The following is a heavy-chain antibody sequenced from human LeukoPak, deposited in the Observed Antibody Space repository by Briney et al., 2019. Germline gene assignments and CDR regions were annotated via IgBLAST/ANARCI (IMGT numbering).Heavy chain of an antibody. J-gene: IGHJ1*01. CDR2: IIPIFGTA. CDR1: GGTFSSYA. V-gene: IGHV1-69*05. Sequence: SVKLSCKASGGTFSSYAISWVRQAPGQGLEWMGGIIPIFGTANHAQKYQGRVTITTDESTSTAYMELSSLRSEDTAVYYCARGGDSSGYYYVPEYFQHWGQGTLVTVSS. CDR3: ARGGDSSGYYYVPEYFQH. D-gene: IGHD3-22*01.